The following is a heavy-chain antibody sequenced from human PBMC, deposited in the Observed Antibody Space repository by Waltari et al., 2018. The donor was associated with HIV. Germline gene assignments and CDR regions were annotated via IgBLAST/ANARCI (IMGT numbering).Heavy chain of an antibody. CDR1: GGSFSGYY. J-gene: IGHJ4*02. CDR3: ARGDYDSSGPPRH. Sequence: QVQLQQWGAGLLKPSETLSLTCAVYGGSFSGYYWSWIRQPPGKGLEWIGEINHSGSTNYNPSLKSRVTISVDTSKNQFSLKLSSVTAADTAVYYCARGDYDSSGPPRHWGQGTLVTVSS. CDR2: INHSGST. D-gene: IGHD3-22*01. V-gene: IGHV4-34*01.